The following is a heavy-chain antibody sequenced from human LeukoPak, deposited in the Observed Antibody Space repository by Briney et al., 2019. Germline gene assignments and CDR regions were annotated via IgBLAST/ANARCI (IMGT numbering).Heavy chain of an antibody. CDR3: GGMSHGGSFDY. Sequence: ASVKLSCKASGYTFTSYGISWVRQAPGQGLEWMGWTSAYNGNTNYAQKLQGRVTMTTDTSTSTAYMELRSLRSDDTAVYYCGGMSHGGSFDYWGQGTLVTVSS. J-gene: IGHJ4*02. CDR2: TSAYNGNT. V-gene: IGHV1-18*01. D-gene: IGHD3-16*01. CDR1: GYTFTSYG.